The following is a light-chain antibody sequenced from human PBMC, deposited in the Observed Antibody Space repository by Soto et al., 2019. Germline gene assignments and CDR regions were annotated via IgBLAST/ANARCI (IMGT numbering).Light chain of an antibody. J-gene: IGKJ1*01. CDR1: QGISSS. Sequence: IQLTQSPSSLSASVGDRVTITCRASQGISSSLAWYQQQPGKAPKLLIYAASTLQSGVPSRFSGSGSGTDFTLTISSLQPEDFATYYCQQYGSSPRTFGQGTKVEVK. V-gene: IGKV1-9*01. CDR3: QQYGSSPRT. CDR2: AAS.